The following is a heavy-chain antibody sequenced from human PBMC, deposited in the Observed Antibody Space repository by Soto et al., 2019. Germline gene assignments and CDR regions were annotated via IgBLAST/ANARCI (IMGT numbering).Heavy chain of an antibody. CDR2: INPSGDST. CDR3: ASAAYCGGDCYFVDY. J-gene: IGHJ4*02. Sequence: QVVQSGAEVKKPGASVKISCKASGNTFTIYYIHWVRQAPGQGLEWMGIINPSGDSTSYAQKFQGRVTMTRDSSTSTVYMDLRSLRSEDTAGYYCASAAYCGGDCYFVDYWGQGTLVTVSS. V-gene: IGHV1-46*01. CDR1: GNTFTIYY. D-gene: IGHD2-21*02.